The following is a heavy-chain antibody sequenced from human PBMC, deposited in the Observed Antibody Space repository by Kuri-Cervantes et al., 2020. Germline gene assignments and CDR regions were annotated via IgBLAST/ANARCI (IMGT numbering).Heavy chain of an antibody. Sequence: SGPTLVKPTQTLTLTCTFSGFSLTTSGVAVGWIRQPPGKALKWLALNYWDDDKRYSTSLKSRLTITKDTSKNQVVLTVTNMDPVDTATYYCAHRVAAAGTNWFDPWGQGTLVTVSS. CDR2: NYWDDDK. V-gene: IGHV2-5*02. CDR3: AHRVAAAGTNWFDP. J-gene: IGHJ5*02. D-gene: IGHD6-13*01. CDR1: GFSLTTSGVA.